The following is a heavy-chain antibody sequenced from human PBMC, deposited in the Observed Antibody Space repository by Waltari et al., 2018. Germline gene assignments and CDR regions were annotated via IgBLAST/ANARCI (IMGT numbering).Heavy chain of an antibody. CDR2: ISGSGGST. V-gene: IGHV3-23*01. CDR3: AKGPEEMATILTADY. CDR1: GFTFSSYA. D-gene: IGHD5-12*01. Sequence: EVQLLESGGGLVQHGGSLRPSCEASGFTFSSYALSWVRQAPGKGLEWVSAISGSGGSTYYADSVKGRFTISRDNSKNTLYLQMNSLRAEDTAVYYCAKGPEEMATILTADYWGQGTLVTVSS. J-gene: IGHJ4*02.